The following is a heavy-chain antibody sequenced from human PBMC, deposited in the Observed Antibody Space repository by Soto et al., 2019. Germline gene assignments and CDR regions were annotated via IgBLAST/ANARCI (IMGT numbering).Heavy chain of an antibody. CDR3: ARGVDSSRWKYAMDV. Sequence: EVQLVESGGALVQPGGSLRLSCAGSGFTFSSYNMNWVRQAPGKGLEWVSYIRGSGSIIYYADSVKGRFTISRDNAKNSLYLQMNSLRDEDTAVYFCARGVDSSRWKYAMDVWGQGTTVTVSS. D-gene: IGHD6-13*01. J-gene: IGHJ6*02. CDR2: IRGSGSII. V-gene: IGHV3-48*02. CDR1: GFTFSSYN.